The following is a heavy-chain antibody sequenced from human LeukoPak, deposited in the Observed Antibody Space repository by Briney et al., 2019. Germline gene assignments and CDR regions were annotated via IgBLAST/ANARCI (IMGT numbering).Heavy chain of an antibody. CDR2: IYESGST. J-gene: IGHJ4*02. Sequence: PPQTLSLTCAVSGGSISSGGYSWNWIRQPPGKGLEWIGHIYESGSTYYNPSLKSRVAISVDRSKTQFSLKLTSVTAADTAVYFCARASGGVVAAISYWGQGILVTVSS. D-gene: IGHD2-15*01. CDR3: ARASGGVVAAISY. CDR1: GGSISSGGYS. V-gene: IGHV4-30-2*01.